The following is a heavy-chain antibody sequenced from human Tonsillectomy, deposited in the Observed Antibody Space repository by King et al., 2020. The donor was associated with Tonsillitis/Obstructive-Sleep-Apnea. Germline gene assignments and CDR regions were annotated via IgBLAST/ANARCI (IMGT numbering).Heavy chain of an antibody. CDR3: VRQAHDTTYYYYMDV. V-gene: IGHV4-39*01. D-gene: IGHD3-22*01. J-gene: IGHJ6*03. Sequence: QLQESGPGLVKASETLSLTCTVSIGSVSSSSYYWGWIRQPPGEGLAWIGSIYYDGNTYYNPSLQCRVTISVDTSKNRFSLKLNSVTAADTAVYYCVRQAHDTTYYYYMDVGGKGTTVTVSS. CDR2: IYYDGNT. CDR1: IGSVSSSSYY.